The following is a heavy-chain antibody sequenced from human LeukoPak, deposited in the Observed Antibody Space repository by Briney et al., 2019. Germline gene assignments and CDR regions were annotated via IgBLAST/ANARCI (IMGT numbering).Heavy chain of an antibody. CDR3: AREGIAAAGIMWYYYYYGMDV. Sequence: GASVKVSCKASGYTFTSYGISWVRQAPGQGLEWMGWISAYNGNTNYAQKLQGRVTMTTDTSTSTAYMELRSLRSDDTAVYYCAREGIAAAGIMWYYYYYGMDVWGQGTTVTVSS. V-gene: IGHV1-18*01. D-gene: IGHD6-13*01. J-gene: IGHJ6*02. CDR2: ISAYNGNT. CDR1: GYTFTSYG.